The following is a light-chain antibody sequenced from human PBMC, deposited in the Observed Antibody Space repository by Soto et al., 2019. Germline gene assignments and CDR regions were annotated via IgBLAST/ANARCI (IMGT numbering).Light chain of an antibody. V-gene: IGKV3-20*01. CDR3: QHYGTSPGT. Sequence: IFLTQSPATLSLSPGERATLSCRASQSITNYLGWYQPKPGQAPRLLMFAASNRATGIPDRFSGRGSGTDFTLTISRLEPEDFAVYYCQHYGTSPGTFGQGTRLEIK. CDR1: QSITNY. J-gene: IGKJ5*01. CDR2: AAS.